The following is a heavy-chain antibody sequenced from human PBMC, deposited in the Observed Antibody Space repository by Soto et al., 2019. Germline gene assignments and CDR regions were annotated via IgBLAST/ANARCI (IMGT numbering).Heavy chain of an antibody. D-gene: IGHD1-1*01. CDR1: GFSFSSYP. V-gene: IGHV3-23*01. J-gene: IGHJ4*02. CDR2: ISGRGTNT. CDR3: AKEKPTTTCFDS. Sequence: GGSLRLSCLASGFSFSSYPMTWVRQAPGKGLEWVSVISGRGTNTYYAESVKGRFTISRDSSQNTLYLQMNSLRAEDTAVYYCAKEKPTTTCFDSWGQGTLVTVSS.